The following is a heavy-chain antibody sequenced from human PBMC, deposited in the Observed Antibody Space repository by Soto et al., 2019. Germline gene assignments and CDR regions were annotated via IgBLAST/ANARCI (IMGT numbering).Heavy chain of an antibody. J-gene: IGHJ4*02. V-gene: IGHV1-69*09. Sequence: QVQLLQSGTEVKRPGSSVKVSCRAFGVSFNSYGFAWVRQAPGRGLEWVGKINPASQLRNYQQSLQGRVTITADTSTTTGYMELSGLTSEDTAVYYCARMKLARLDHWGQGTLVTVSS. CDR3: ARMKLARLDH. CDR2: INPASQLR. CDR1: GVSFNSYG.